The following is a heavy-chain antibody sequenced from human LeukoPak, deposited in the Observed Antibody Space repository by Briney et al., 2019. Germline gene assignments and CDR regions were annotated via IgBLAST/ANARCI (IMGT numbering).Heavy chain of an antibody. V-gene: IGHV3-23*01. CDR2: ISGSGGST. J-gene: IGHJ4*02. D-gene: IGHD1-26*01. Sequence: GGSLRLSCAASGFTFSSYAMSWVRQAPGKGLEWVSAISGSGGSTYYADSVKGRFTISRDNSKNTLYLQMNSLRAEDTAVYYCARNSGSYWGAYYYFDYWGQETLVTVSS. CDR3: ARNSGSYWGAYYYFDY. CDR1: GFTFSSYA.